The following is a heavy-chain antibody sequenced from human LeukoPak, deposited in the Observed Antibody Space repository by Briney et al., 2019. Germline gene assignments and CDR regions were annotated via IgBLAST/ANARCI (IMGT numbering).Heavy chain of an antibody. CDR3: ASGIAAAGTVQH. CDR2: IFYSGST. V-gene: IGHV4-39*01. D-gene: IGHD6-13*01. CDR1: GGSISTSNYY. Sequence: SETLSLTCTVSGGSISTSNYYWGWIRQPPGKGLEWIGNIFYSGSTYYNPSLKSRVTISVDTSKNQFSLKLSSVTAADTAVYYCASGIAAAGTVQHWGQGTLVTVSS. J-gene: IGHJ1*01.